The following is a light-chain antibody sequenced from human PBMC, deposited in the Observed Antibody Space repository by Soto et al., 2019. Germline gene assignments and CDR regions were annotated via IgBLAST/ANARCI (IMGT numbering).Light chain of an antibody. CDR3: QQYNSYSFT. CDR2: EAS. V-gene: IGKV1-5*01. J-gene: IGKJ4*01. Sequence: DIKMTLTPSSLRPYVGDRSTRTCLASHGNRNHLAWYQQKPGQAPKLLIYEASSLESGVPSRFSGSGSGTEFTLTISSLQPDDFATYYCQQYNSYSFTFGGGTKVDIK. CDR1: HGNRNH.